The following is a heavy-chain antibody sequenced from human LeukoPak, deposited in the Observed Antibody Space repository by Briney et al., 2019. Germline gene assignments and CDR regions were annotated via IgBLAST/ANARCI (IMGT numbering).Heavy chain of an antibody. CDR1: GYTFSNYW. J-gene: IGHJ4*02. CDR2: IDPIDSYT. CDR3: ARQTTVTTQSDY. Sequence: GESLKISCKGSGYTFSNYWISWVRPMPGKGLEWMGRIDPIDSYTNYSPSFQGHVTMSVDKSTSTAYLQWSSLKASDTAMYYCARQTTVTTQSDYWGQGTLVTVSS. D-gene: IGHD4-17*01. V-gene: IGHV5-10-1*01.